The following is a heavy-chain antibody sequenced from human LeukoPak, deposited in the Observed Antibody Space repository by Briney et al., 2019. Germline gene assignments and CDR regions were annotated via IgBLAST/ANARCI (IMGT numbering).Heavy chain of an antibody. CDR1: GYTFTSYY. V-gene: IGHV1-46*01. Sequence: GASVKVSCKASGYTFTSYYMHWVRQAPGQGLEWMGIINPSGGSTSYAQKFQGRVTMTTDTSTSTAYMELRSLRSDDTAVYYCARTPLPLRFLEWLSYYYYYYMDVWGKGTTVTVSS. CDR2: INPSGGST. D-gene: IGHD3-3*01. J-gene: IGHJ6*03. CDR3: ARTPLPLRFLEWLSYYYYYYMDV.